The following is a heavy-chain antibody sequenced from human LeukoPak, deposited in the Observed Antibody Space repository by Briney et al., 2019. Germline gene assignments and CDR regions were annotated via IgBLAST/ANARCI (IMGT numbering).Heavy chain of an antibody. J-gene: IGHJ6*04. Sequence: GGSLRLSCAASGFTFSSYSMNWVRQAPGKGLEWVSYISSSSTIYYADSVKGRCIISRDNAKNSLFLQMDSLRAEDTAVYYCARDHKDVWGKGTTVTVSS. V-gene: IGHV3-48*04. CDR2: ISSSSTI. CDR3: ARDHKDV. CDR1: GFTFSSYS.